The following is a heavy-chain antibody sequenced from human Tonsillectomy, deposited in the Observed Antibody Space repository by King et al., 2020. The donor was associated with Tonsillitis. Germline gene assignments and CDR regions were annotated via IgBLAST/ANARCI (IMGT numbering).Heavy chain of an antibody. D-gene: IGHD2-21*01. CDR1: GGSFSGYY. CDR3: ARYFGSYELAP. J-gene: IGHJ5*02. Sequence: VQLQQWGAGLLKPSETLSLTCAVYGGSFSGYYWSWIRQPPGKGLEWIGEINHSGSTNYNPSLKSRVTISVDTSKNQFSLKLSSVTAADTAVYYCARYFGSYELAPWGQGTLVTVSS. V-gene: IGHV4-34*01. CDR2: INHSGST.